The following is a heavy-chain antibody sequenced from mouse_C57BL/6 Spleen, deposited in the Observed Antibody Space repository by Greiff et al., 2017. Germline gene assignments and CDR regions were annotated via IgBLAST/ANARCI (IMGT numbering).Heavy chain of an antibody. CDR3: ARGELGRRGY. D-gene: IGHD4-1*01. J-gene: IGHJ2*01. CDR1: GYTFTSYW. V-gene: IGHV1-61*01. CDR2: IYPSDSET. Sequence: QVQLQQPGAELVRPGSSVKLSCKASGYTFTSYWLDWVKQRPGQGLEWIGNIYPSDSETHYNQKFKDKATLTVDKSSSTAYMQLSSLTSEDSAVYYCARGELGRRGYWGQGTTLTVSS.